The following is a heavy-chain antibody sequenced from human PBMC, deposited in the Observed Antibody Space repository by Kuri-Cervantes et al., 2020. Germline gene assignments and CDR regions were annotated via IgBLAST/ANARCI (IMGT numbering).Heavy chain of an antibody. V-gene: IGHV4-39*07. J-gene: IGHJ5*02. CDR3: ARGAIGYCSSTSCYRGRSSSKNWFDP. CDR2: INHSGST. D-gene: IGHD2-2*01. CDR1: GGSISSSSYY. Sequence: SETLSLTCTVSGGSISSSSYYWSWIRQPPGKGLEWIGEINHSGSTNYNPSLKSRVTISVDTSKNQFSLELSSVTAADTAVYYCARGAIGYCSSTSCYRGRSSSKNWFDPWGQGTLVTVSS.